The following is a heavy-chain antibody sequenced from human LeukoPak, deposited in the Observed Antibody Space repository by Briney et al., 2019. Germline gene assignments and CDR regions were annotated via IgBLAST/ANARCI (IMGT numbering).Heavy chain of an antibody. CDR2: IYFSGTI. V-gene: IGHV4-4*07. CDR1: GASIRSYY. Sequence: SETLSLTCTVSGASIRSYYWSWIRQPAGKGLEWIGRIYFSGTINYNPSLKSRVTMSVDTSKNQFSLKLSSVTAADTAVYYCANSIDFDYGDYYFDYWGQGALVTISS. CDR3: ANSIDFDYGDYYFDY. J-gene: IGHJ4*02. D-gene: IGHD4-17*01.